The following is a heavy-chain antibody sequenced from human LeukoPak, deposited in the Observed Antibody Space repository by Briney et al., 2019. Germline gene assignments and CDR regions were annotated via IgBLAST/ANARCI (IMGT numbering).Heavy chain of an antibody. CDR3: ARGRYGSPLLDY. CDR2: ITWNSGSI. V-gene: IGHV3-9*01. Sequence: PGVSLRLSCAASGFTFDDYAMHWVRQAPGKGLEWVSGITWNSGSIDYVHSVKGRFTISRDNAKNSLILEMNSLRPEDTALYHCARGRYGSPLLDYWGQGTLVTVSS. J-gene: IGHJ4*02. D-gene: IGHD3-16*02. CDR1: GFTFDDYA.